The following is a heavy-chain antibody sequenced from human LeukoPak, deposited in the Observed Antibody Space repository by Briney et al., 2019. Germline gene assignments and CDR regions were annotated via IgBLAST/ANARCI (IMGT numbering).Heavy chain of an antibody. CDR2: IYYSGST. D-gene: IGHD3-22*01. J-gene: IGHJ4*02. Sequence: KPSETLSLTCTVSGGSISSSSYYWGWIRQPPGKGLEWIGSIYYSGSTYYNPSLKSRVTISVDTSKNQFSLKLSSVTAADTAVYYCAIHFKSSGYYYYFDYWGQGTLVTVSS. CDR3: AIHFKSSGYYYYFDY. CDR1: GGSISSSSYY. V-gene: IGHV4-39*01.